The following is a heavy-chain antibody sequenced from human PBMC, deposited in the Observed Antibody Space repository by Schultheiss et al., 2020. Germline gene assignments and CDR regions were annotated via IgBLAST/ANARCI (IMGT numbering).Heavy chain of an antibody. CDR1: GYSFTSYW. CDR3: ARPGDGYNVALIH. Sequence: GGSLRLSCKGSGYSFTSYWISWVRQMPGKGLEWMGRIDPSDSYTNYSPSFQGHVTISADKSISTAYLQWSSLKASDTAMYYCARPGDGYNVALIHWGQGTLVTVSS. V-gene: IGHV5-10-1*01. CDR2: IDPSDSYT. D-gene: IGHD5-24*01. J-gene: IGHJ4*02.